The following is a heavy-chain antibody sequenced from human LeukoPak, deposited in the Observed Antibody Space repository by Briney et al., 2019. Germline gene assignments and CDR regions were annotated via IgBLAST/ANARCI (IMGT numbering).Heavy chain of an antibody. CDR3: ARAPAGTLDF. Sequence: GSSVKVSCKASGFTLTKYHMHWVRQAPGQGLEWVGLIRGTGDSPDYAQKFQGRVTVTCDTSTSTAYLELWSLKLEDTAVYYCARAPAGTLDFWGQGTLVTVSS. D-gene: IGHD6-13*01. CDR2: IRGTGDSP. V-gene: IGHV1-46*01. J-gene: IGHJ4*02. CDR1: GFTLTKYH.